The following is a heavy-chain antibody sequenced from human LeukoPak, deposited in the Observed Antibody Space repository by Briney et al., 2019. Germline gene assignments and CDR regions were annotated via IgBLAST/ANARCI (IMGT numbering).Heavy chain of an antibody. CDR3: VSPYWGDAFDI. V-gene: IGHV4-39*01. D-gene: IGHD7-27*01. CDR2: IYYSGST. CDR1: GGSISSSSYY. Sequence: PSETLSLTCNVSGGSISSSSYYWGWIRQPPGKGLEWIGSIYYSGSTYYNPSLKSRVTISVDTSKNQFSLKLGSVTAADTAVYYCVSPYWGDAFDIWGQGTMVTVSS. J-gene: IGHJ3*02.